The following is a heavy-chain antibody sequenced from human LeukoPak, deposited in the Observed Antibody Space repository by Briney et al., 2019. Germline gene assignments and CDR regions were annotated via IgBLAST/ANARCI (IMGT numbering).Heavy chain of an antibody. CDR3: AKGGSITMRVVVPINDY. CDR2: ISGSGGRT. D-gene: IGHD3-22*01. Sequence: GGSLRLSCAASGFTFSSYAMSWVRQAPGKGLEWVSAISGSGGRTYYADSVKGRFTISRDNSKNTPYLQMNSPRAEDTAVYYCAKGGSITMRVVVPINDYWGQGTLVTVSS. J-gene: IGHJ4*02. CDR1: GFTFSSYA. V-gene: IGHV3-23*01.